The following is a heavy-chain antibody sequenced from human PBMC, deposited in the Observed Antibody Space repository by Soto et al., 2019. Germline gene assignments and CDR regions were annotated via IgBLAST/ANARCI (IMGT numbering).Heavy chain of an antibody. Sequence: QVQLQESGPGLVKPSETLSLTCTVSGGSISSYYWSWIRQPPGKGLEWIGYIYYSGSTNYNPSLKSRVTISVDPSKSPFSLLLSSVTAADTAVYYCARAYGDYVFDYWGQGTLVTVSS. CDR1: GGSISSYY. J-gene: IGHJ4*02. CDR3: ARAYGDYVFDY. CDR2: IYYSGST. D-gene: IGHD4-17*01. V-gene: IGHV4-59*01.